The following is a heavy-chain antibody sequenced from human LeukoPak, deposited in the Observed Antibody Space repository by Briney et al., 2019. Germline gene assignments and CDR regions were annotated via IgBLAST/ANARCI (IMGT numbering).Heavy chain of an antibody. CDR3: ARDTTSDY. J-gene: IGHJ4*02. CDR1: GFTFSSYA. CDR2: ISYDGSNK. D-gene: IGHD2-2*01. Sequence: PGRSLRLSCAASGFTFSSYAMHWVRQAPGKGLEWVAVISYDGSNKYYADSVKGRFTISRDNSKNTLYLQMNSLRAEDTAVHYCARDTTSDYWGQGTLVTVSS. V-gene: IGHV3-30*01.